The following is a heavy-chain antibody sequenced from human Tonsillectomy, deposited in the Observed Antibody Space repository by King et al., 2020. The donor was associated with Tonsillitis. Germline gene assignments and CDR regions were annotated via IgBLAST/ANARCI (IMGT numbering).Heavy chain of an antibody. V-gene: IGHV2-26*01. D-gene: IGHD4-17*01. CDR2: IFSNDEK. Sequence: TLKESGPVLVKPTETLTLTCTVSGFSLSNTNMGVSWIRQPPGKALEWLAHIFSNDEKSYSTSLTSRLTISMDTSKSQVVLTMTNLGPVDTATYFCARIMYDADYYFDYWGQGTLVAVSS. J-gene: IGHJ4*02. CDR3: ARIMYDADYYFDY. CDR1: GFSLSNTNMG.